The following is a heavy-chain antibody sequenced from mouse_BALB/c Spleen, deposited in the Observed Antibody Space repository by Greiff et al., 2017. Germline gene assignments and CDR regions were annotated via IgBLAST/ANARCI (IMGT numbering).Heavy chain of an antibody. J-gene: IGHJ3*01. D-gene: IGHD1-2*01. Sequence: GGGLVQPKGSLKLSCAVSGFTFNTNAMNWVRPAPGKGLEWVARIRSKSNNYATYYADSVKDRFTISRDDSQSMLYLQMNNLKTEDTAMYYCVREGPLLRPAWFAYWGQGTLVTVSA. CDR3: VREGPLLRPAWFAY. CDR1: GFTFNTNA. V-gene: IGHV10S3*01. CDR2: IRSKSNNYAT.